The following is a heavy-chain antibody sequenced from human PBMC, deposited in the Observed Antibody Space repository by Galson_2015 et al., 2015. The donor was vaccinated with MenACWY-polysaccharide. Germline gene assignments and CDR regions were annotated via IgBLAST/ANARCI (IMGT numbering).Heavy chain of an antibody. CDR1: GYTFTSYD. J-gene: IGHJ4*02. CDR3: ARVVRRKYSYSDY. Sequence: SVKVSCKASGYTFTSYDINWVRQATGQGLEWMGWMNPNSGNTGYAQKFQGRVTMTRDTSISTAYMGLRSLRYEDTAVYYCARVVRRKYSYSDYWGQGTLVSVSS. V-gene: IGHV1-8*01. CDR2: MNPNSGNT. D-gene: IGHD5-18*01.